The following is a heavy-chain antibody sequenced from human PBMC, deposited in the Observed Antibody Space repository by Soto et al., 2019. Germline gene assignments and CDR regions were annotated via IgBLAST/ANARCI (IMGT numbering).Heavy chain of an antibody. Sequence: PVGPLRLSCGASGLKFSSFGMHWVRQAPGKGLEWVALMSYDGSSKYYQDSLKGRFTISRDKSKNTLYLQMSSLRVEDTAVYYCAKDRGWSSADLEYWGQGTLVTVS. V-gene: IGHV3-30*18. J-gene: IGHJ4*02. D-gene: IGHD6-19*01. CDR3: AKDRGWSSADLEY. CDR1: GLKFSSFG. CDR2: MSYDGSSK.